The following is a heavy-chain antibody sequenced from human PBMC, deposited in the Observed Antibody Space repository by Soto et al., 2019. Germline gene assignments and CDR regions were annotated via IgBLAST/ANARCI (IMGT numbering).Heavy chain of an antibody. D-gene: IGHD3-16*01. CDR2: IYNSGST. Sequence: HSEPLSLTCTVSRDSISNHYWSWIRQPPGKGLEWIGYIYNSGSTNYSPSLKSRVTISVDTSKNQFSLKLTSVTAADTAVYYCARWGPRWFDPWGQGILVTVSS. CDR1: RDSISNHY. V-gene: IGHV4-59*11. J-gene: IGHJ5*02. CDR3: ARWGPRWFDP.